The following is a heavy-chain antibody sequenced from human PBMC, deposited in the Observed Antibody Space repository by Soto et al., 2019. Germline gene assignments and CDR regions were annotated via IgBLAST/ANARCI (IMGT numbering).Heavy chain of an antibody. CDR2: IYYSGST. V-gene: IGHV4-39*02. Sequence: SETLSLTCTVSGGSISSSSYYWGWIRQPPGKGLEWIGSIYYSGSTYYNPSLKSRVTISVDTSKNQFSLKLSSVTAADTAVYYCARDYYGSGSYYNYWGQGTLVTVSS. CDR1: GGSISSSSYY. J-gene: IGHJ4*02. D-gene: IGHD3-10*01. CDR3: ARDYYGSGSYYNY.